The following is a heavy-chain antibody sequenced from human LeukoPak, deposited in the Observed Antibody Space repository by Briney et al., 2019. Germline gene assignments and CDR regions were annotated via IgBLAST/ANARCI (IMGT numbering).Heavy chain of an antibody. V-gene: IGHV1-18*01. J-gene: IGHJ3*02. CDR3: ARGLKVVGATTGAFDI. Sequence: ASVKVSCKASGYTFTSYGISWVRQAPGQGLEWMGWISAYNGNTNYAQKLQGRVTMTTDTSTSTAYMELRSLRSDDTAVYYCARGLKVVGATTGAFDIWGQGTMVTVSS. CDR1: GYTFTSYG. CDR2: ISAYNGNT. D-gene: IGHD1-26*01.